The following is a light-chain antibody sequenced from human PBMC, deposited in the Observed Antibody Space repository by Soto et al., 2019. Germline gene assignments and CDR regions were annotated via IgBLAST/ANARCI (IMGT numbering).Light chain of an antibody. CDR2: SAS. V-gene: IGKV1-39*01. CDR3: QQSYNIPWK. Sequence: DIEMTQSPSSLSASVGDRVTITCRASQSISTYLNWYQQKPVKAPKALISSASSLQSGVPSRFSGSGSGTGFTLSISSLQSEDFATYFCQQSYNIPWKSGQGHKVDIK. CDR1: QSISTY. J-gene: IGKJ1*01.